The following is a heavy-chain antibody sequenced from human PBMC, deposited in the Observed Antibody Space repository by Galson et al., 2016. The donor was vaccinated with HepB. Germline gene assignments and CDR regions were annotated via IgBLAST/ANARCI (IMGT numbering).Heavy chain of an antibody. D-gene: IGHD3-22*01. CDR2: IWFEGSEI. CDR1: GFTFENHA. V-gene: IGHV3-33*01. Sequence: SLRLSCAASGFTFENHAMHWVRQAPGKGLEWVAVIWFEGSEIHYGDSVKGRFTISRDNSRDTLYLQMTSLRVEDTAVYYCARDGARAGHYDTSGYPVLDVWGQGTLVTVSS. CDR3: ARDGARAGHYDTSGYPVLDV. J-gene: IGHJ4*02.